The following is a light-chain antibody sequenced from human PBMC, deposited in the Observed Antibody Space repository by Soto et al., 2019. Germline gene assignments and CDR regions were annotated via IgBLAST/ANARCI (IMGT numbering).Light chain of an antibody. CDR3: QQYNTWPPKYT. J-gene: IGKJ2*01. V-gene: IGKV3-15*01. Sequence: EIVMTQSPATLSVSPGGRATLSCRASQSVKTYLAWYQQRPGQPPRLLIYGASTRATGIPARFSGSGSGTEFSLTISILQSEDFAVYYCQQYNTWPPKYTFGQGTKLEIK. CDR1: QSVKTY. CDR2: GAS.